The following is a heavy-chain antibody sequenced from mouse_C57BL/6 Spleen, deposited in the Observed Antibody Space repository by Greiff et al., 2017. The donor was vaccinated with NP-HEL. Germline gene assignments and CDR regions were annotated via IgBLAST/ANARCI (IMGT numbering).Heavy chain of an antibody. CDR3: ARSDYGSSYYWYFDV. CDR2: IYPGSGST. V-gene: IGHV1-55*01. CDR1: GYTFTSYW. Sequence: VQLQESGAELVKPGASVKMSCKASGYTFTSYWITWVKQRPGQGLEWIGDIYPGSGSTNYNEKFKSKATLTVDTSSSTAYMQLSSLTSEDSAVYYCARSDYGSSYYWYFDVWGTGTTVTVSS. D-gene: IGHD1-1*01. J-gene: IGHJ1*03.